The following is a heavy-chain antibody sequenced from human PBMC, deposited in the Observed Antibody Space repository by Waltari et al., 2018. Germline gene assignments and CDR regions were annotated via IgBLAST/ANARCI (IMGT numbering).Heavy chain of an antibody. V-gene: IGHV5-51*01. J-gene: IGHJ4*02. CDR2: IFPGDSDT. D-gene: IGHD6-13*01. CDR1: GYTFTSSW. CDR3: AKRGQLVGFDY. Sequence: EVQLVQSGAEVKRPGESLRLSCKTSGYTFTSSWISWVRQMPGKGLEWMAMIFPGDSDTRYSPSFQGQVTISADKSISTAYLQWSSLQASDTATYYCAKRGQLVGFDYWGQGVLVTVSS.